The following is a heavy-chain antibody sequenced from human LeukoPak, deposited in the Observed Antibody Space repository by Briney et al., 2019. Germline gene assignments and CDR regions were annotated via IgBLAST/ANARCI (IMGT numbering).Heavy chain of an antibody. V-gene: IGHV4-34*01. CDR3: ARGQRGHFDY. CDR1: GGSFSGYY. Sequence: TSETLSLTCAVYGGSFSGYYWSWIRQPPGKGLEWIGEINHSGSTNYNPSLKSRVTISVDTSKNQFSLKLSSVTAADTAVYYCARGQRGHFDYWGQGTLVIVSS. J-gene: IGHJ4*02. CDR2: INHSGST.